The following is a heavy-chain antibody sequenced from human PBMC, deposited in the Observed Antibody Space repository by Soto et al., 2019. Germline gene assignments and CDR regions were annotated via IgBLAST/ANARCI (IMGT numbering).Heavy chain of an antibody. J-gene: IGHJ4*02. CDR3: ASHCSGGSCYGY. CDR1: GYTFTSYG. D-gene: IGHD2-15*01. V-gene: IGHV1-18*04. CDR2: ISAYNGKT. Sequence: ASVKLSCKASGYTFTSYGFIWVRQAPGQGLEWMGWISAYNGKTNYAQKLQGRVTMTTDTSTRTAYMELRSLRSDDTAVYYCASHCSGGSCYGYWGQGTLVTVSS.